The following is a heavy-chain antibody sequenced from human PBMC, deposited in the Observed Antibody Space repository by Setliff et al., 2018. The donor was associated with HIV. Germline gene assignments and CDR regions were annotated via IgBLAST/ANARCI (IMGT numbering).Heavy chain of an antibody. CDR1: GGFISNHY. V-gene: IGHV4-59*11. CDR3: ERDVGLCGVDCWPYFYFDL. J-gene: IGHJ2*01. CDR2: THYSGSS. Sequence: SETLSLTCTISGGFISNHYWNWIRQPPGKGLEWIGSTHYSGSSYYSPSLKSRVTISLDTSKNQFSLKLSSMTAADTAVYYCERDVGLCGVDCWPYFYFDLWGRGNLVTVSS. D-gene: IGHD2-21*02.